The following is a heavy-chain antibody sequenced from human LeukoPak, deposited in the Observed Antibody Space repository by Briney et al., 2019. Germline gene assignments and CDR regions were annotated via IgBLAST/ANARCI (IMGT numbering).Heavy chain of an antibody. V-gene: IGHV3-21*01. D-gene: IGHD3-22*01. Sequence: GGSLRLSCAASGFTFSSYSMNWVRQAPGKGLEWVSSIDSSSTYINYADSVEGRFTISRDNAKNSLYLQMSSLRAEDTAVYYCARVLCFDSSGFSVWGQGTLVTVSS. CDR2: IDSSSTYI. CDR3: ARVLCFDSSGFSV. CDR1: GFTFSSYS. J-gene: IGHJ4*02.